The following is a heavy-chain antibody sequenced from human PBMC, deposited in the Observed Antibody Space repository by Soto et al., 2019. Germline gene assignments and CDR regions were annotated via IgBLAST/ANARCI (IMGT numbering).Heavy chain of an antibody. CDR1: GFTFSSYG. D-gene: IGHD3-22*01. CDR3: AREDYYDSSGYYLGY. CDR2: IWYDGSNK. V-gene: IGHV3-33*01. J-gene: IGHJ4*02. Sequence: GGSLRLSCAASGFTFSSYGMHWVRQAPGKGLEWVAVIWYDGSNKYYADSVKGRFTISRDNSKNTLYLQMNSLRAEDTAVYYCAREDYYDSSGYYLGYWGQGTLVTVSS.